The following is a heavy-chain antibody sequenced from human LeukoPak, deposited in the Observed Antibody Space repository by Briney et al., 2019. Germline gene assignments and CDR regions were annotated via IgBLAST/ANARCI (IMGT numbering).Heavy chain of an antibody. Sequence: SETLSLTCTVSGYSISSGYYWGWIRQPPGKGLEWIGSIYHSGSTYYNPSLKSRVTISVDTSKNQFSLKLSSVTAADTAVYYCARDTPPLPNYDFWSGYPYFDYWGQGTLVTVSS. D-gene: IGHD3-3*01. CDR1: GYSISSGYY. CDR3: ARDTPPLPNYDFWSGYPYFDY. V-gene: IGHV4-38-2*02. J-gene: IGHJ4*02. CDR2: IYHSGST.